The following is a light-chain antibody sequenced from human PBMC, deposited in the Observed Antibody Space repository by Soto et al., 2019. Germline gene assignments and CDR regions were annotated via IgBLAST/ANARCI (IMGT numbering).Light chain of an antibody. CDR1: QSVSSN. V-gene: IGKV3-15*01. Sequence: EIVMTQSPATLSVSPGERATLSCRASQSVSSNLAWYQQKPGQAPRLLIYGASTRATGIPARLSGSGSGTEFTLTISSLQSEDFAVYYCQQYNNWPPRFGQGTKVDIK. CDR2: GAS. CDR3: QQYNNWPPR. J-gene: IGKJ1*01.